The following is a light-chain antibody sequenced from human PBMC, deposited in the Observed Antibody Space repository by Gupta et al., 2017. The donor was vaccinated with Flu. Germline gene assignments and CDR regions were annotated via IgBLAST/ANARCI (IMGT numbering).Light chain of an antibody. Sequence: QSALTQPASVSGSPGQSIAISCTGTSSDIVGYDYVSCYQQHPGKAPKLILFEFSRRPAGSSDRFSGSRSGNTASLIISGLLAEDDAFYYCSAYTNANTVVVFGGGTKLTVL. J-gene: IGLJ2*01. CDR3: SAYTNANTVVV. CDR1: SSDIVGYDY. CDR2: EFS. V-gene: IGLV2-14*01.